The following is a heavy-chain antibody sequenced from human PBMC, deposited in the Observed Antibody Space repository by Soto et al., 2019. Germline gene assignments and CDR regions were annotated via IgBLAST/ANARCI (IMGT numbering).Heavy chain of an antibody. D-gene: IGHD3-10*01. CDR1: GGSISSGDYY. CDR3: ARVGGFWATTIDY. CDR2: IYYSGST. J-gene: IGHJ4*02. Sequence: QVQLQESGPGLVKPSQTLSLTCTVSGGSISSGDYYWSWIRQPPGKGLEWIGYIYYSGSTYYNPSHKSRVTISVDTSKNQFSLKLSSVTAADTAVYYCARVGGFWATTIDYWGQGTLVTVSS. V-gene: IGHV4-30-4*01.